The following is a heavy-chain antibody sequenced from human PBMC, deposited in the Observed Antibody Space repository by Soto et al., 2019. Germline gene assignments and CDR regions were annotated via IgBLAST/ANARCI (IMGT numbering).Heavy chain of an antibody. J-gene: IGHJ4*02. Sequence: GGSLRLSCAASGFTFSSYGMHWVRQAPGKGLEWVSTIYYNGNTFHADSVWGRFTISRDTSKNMLYLQMNSLRAEDTAVYYCAKGYYYDSSGYRTFDYWGQGTLVTVSS. D-gene: IGHD3-22*01. CDR2: IYYNGNT. V-gene: IGHV3-NL1*01. CDR3: AKGYYYDSSGYRTFDY. CDR1: GFTFSSYG.